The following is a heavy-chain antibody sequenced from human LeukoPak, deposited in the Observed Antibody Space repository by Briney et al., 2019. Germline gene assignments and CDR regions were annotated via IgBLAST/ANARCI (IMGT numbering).Heavy chain of an antibody. J-gene: IGHJ4*02. Sequence: PSGTLSLTYAASGGSISSSNWWSWVRQPPGKGLEWIGEIYHSGSTNYNPSLKSRVTISVDKSKTQFSLKLSSVTAADTAVYYCARDVYYHSSGYYHYFDYWGQGTLVTVSP. D-gene: IGHD3-22*01. CDR2: IYHSGST. CDR1: GGSISSSNW. CDR3: ARDVYYHSSGYYHYFDY. V-gene: IGHV4-4*02.